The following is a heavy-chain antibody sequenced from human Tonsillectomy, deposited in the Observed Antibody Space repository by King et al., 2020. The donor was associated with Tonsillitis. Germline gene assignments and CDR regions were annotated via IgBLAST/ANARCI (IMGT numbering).Heavy chain of an antibody. CDR3: ARPGYSGYGDVLYFDY. J-gene: IGHJ4*02. Sequence: VQLVESGAEVKKPGESLKISCKGSGYSFTSYWIGWVRQMPGKGLEWMGIIYPGDSDTRYSPSFQGQVTISADRSISTAYLQWSSLKASDTAMYYCARPGYSGYGDVLYFDYWGQGTLVTVSS. V-gene: IGHV5-51*01. CDR1: GYSFTSYW. CDR2: IYPGDSDT. D-gene: IGHD5-12*01.